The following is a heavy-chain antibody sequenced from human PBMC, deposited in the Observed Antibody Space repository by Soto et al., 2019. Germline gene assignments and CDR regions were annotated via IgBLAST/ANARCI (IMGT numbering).Heavy chain of an antibody. Sequence: QVQLQESGPGLVKPSETLSLTCTVSGGSISSYYWSWIRQPPGKGLEWIGYIYYSGSTNYNPSLKSRVTTSVDTSKNQFSLKLSSVTAADTAVYYCARSGKQWLVRYWGQGTLVTVSS. D-gene: IGHD6-19*01. CDR2: IYYSGST. CDR3: ARSGKQWLVRY. J-gene: IGHJ4*02. CDR1: GGSISSYY. V-gene: IGHV4-59*08.